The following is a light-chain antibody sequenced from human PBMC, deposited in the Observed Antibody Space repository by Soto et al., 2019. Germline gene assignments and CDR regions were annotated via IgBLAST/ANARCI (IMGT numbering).Light chain of an antibody. J-gene: IGKJ1*01. CDR2: ATS. V-gene: IGKV1-5*01. Sequence: DIQMTQSPSTLSGSVGYRVTITCRASQTISSWLAWYQQKPGKAPKLLMSATSTLQSDVPSRFSGSGSGTDFTLTIGCLQSEDLATYYCQQYYTYPWTFGQGTKVDIK. CDR1: QTISSW. CDR3: QQYYTYPWT.